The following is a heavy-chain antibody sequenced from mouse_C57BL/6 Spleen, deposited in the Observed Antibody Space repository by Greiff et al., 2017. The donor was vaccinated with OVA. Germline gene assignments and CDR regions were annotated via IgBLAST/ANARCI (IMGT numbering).Heavy chain of an antibody. CDR1: GYSFTDYY. D-gene: IGHD1-1*02. CDR3: LLVGGFDY. Sequence: EVQLQQSGPALVKPGASVKISCKASGYSFTDYYMHWVKQSNGKSLEWIGVINPNYGTTSYNQKFKGKATLTLDQSSSTAYMQLNSLTSEDAAVYYCLLVGGFDYWGQGTTLTVSS. CDR2: INPNYGTT. J-gene: IGHJ2*01. V-gene: IGHV1-39*01.